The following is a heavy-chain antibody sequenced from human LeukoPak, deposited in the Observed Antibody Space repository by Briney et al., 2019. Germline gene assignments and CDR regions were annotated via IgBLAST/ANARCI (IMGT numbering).Heavy chain of an antibody. CDR1: GFTFSSYG. CDR2: ISYDGSNK. Sequence: PGRSLRLSCAASGFTFSSYGMHWVRQAPGKGLEWVAVISYDGSNKYYADSVKGRFTISRDNAKNSLYLQMNSLRAEDTAVYYCARDDSSGYGSWGQGTLVTVSS. CDR3: ARDDSSGYGS. V-gene: IGHV3-30*03. D-gene: IGHD3-22*01. J-gene: IGHJ5*02.